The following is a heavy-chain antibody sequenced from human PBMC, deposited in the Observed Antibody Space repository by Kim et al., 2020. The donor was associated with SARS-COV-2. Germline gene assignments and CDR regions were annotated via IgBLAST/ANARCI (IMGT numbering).Heavy chain of an antibody. Sequence: PSFQGQVTISADKSISTAYLQWSSLKASDTAMYYCARSTYGGYAPTYFDYWGQGTLVTVSS. D-gene: IGHD5-12*01. V-gene: IGHV5-51*01. CDR3: ARSTYGGYAPTYFDY. J-gene: IGHJ4*02.